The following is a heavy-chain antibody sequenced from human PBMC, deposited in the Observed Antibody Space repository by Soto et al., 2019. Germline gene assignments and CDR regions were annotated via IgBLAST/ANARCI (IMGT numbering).Heavy chain of an antibody. V-gene: IGHV1-69*01. Sequence: QVQLVQSGAEVKKPGSSVKVSCKASGGTFSSYAISWVRQAPGQGLEWMGGIIPIFGTANYAQKFQGRVTITADESTSTAYMELSSLRSEDTAVYYCARPVVVAATLSSSYYYYGMDVWGQGTTVTVSS. CDR3: ARPVVVAATLSSSYYYYGMDV. J-gene: IGHJ6*02. CDR2: IIPIFGTA. D-gene: IGHD2-15*01. CDR1: GGTFSSYA.